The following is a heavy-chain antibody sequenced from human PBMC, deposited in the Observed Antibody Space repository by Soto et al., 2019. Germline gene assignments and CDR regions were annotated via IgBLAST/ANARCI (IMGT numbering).Heavy chain of an antibody. CDR3: AKDLVRSSSWYTYFDY. V-gene: IGHV3-23*01. CDR1: GFTFSSYA. J-gene: IGHJ4*02. D-gene: IGHD6-13*01. CDR2: ISGSGGST. Sequence: EVQLLASGGGLVQPGGSLRLSCAASGFTFSSYAMSWVRQAPGKGLEWVSAISGSGGSTYYADSVKGRFTISRDNSKNTLYLQMNSLRAEDTAVYYCAKDLVRSSSWYTYFDYWGQGTLVTVSS.